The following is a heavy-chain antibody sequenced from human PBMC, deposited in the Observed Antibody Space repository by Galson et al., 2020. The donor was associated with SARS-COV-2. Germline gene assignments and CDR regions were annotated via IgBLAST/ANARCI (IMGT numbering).Heavy chain of an antibody. CDR3: ARGIGCCSSTSCSDYYYYGMDV. CDR1: GFSLSTSGMC. Sequence: SGPTLVKPTQTLTLTCTFSGFSLSTSGMCVSWIRQPPGKALEWLARIDWDDDKYYSTSLKTRLTISKDTSKNQVVLTMTNMDPVDTATYYCARGIGCCSSTSCSDYYYYGMDVWGQGTTVTVSS. D-gene: IGHD2-2*01. CDR2: IDWDDDK. V-gene: IGHV2-70*11. J-gene: IGHJ6*02.